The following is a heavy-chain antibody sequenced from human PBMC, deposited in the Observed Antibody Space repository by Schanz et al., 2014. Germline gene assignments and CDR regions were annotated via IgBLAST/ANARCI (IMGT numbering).Heavy chain of an antibody. D-gene: IGHD3-10*01. CDR1: GFSFGSYA. V-gene: IGHV3-23*04. J-gene: IGHJ3*01. Sequence: EVQLVESGGGLVQRGGSLRLSCAASGFSFGSYAMSWVRQAPGRGLEWVSALSARGHRTQYADSVMGRFTISSDISKNMLYLQMNSLRVGDTAMYYCARDTLWFGDINDAFDVWGHGTMVTVS. CDR2: LSARGHRT. CDR3: ARDTLWFGDINDAFDV.